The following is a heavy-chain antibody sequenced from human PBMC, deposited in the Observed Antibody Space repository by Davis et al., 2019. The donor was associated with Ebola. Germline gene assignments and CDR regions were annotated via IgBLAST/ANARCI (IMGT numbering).Heavy chain of an antibody. CDR2: IKQDGSEK. CDR1: GFTFSNYW. CDR3: VRGEDRRAYYDFWK. D-gene: IGHD3-3*01. J-gene: IGHJ4*02. V-gene: IGHV3-7*01. Sequence: GESLKISCAASGFTFSNYWKSWVRQAPGKGLEWVANIKQDGSEKYYVDSVKGRFTISRDNAKNTLFLQMNSLRAEDTAVYYCVRGEDRRAYYDFWKWGQGTLVTVSS.